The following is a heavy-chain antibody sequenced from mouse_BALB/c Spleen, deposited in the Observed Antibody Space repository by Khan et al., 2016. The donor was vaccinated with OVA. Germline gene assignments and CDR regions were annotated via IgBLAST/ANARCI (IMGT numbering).Heavy chain of an antibody. CDR3: AREGYYGNYRAWFAY. CDR1: GYIFTDYY. J-gene: IGHJ3*01. V-gene: IGHV1S56*01. D-gene: IGHD2-1*01. CDR2: IYPGNVNT. Sequence: QVQLKQSGPELVKPGASVRISCKASGYIFTDYYIHWVKERPGQGLEWIGWIYPGNVNTKYNEKFKGKATLTADKSSSTAYMQVNSLTSEDSTVYVCAREGYYGNYRAWFAYWGQGTLVTVSA.